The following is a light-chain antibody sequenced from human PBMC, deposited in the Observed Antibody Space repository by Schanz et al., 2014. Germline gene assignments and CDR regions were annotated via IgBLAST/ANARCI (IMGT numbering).Light chain of an antibody. Sequence: EIVMTQSPDTLSLSPGERATLSCRASQSVGSSLAWYQQKPGQAPRVLIYGASTRANGIPARFSGSGSGTEFTLAVSSLQSEDFAIYYCQQYGNWPWTFGQGAKVEIK. V-gene: IGKV3-15*01. CDR1: QSVGSS. CDR2: GAS. J-gene: IGKJ1*01. CDR3: QQYGNWPWT.